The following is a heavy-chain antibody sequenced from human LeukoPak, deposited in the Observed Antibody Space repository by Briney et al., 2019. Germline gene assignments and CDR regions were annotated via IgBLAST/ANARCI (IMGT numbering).Heavy chain of an antibody. Sequence: QPGGSLRLSCAASGFTFSSYNMNWVRQAPGKAMEWVSAISGSGGSTYYADSVKGRFTISRDNSKNTLYLQMNSLRAEDTAVYYCAELGITMIGGVWGKGTTVTISS. J-gene: IGHJ6*04. CDR3: AELGITMIGGV. V-gene: IGHV3-23*01. D-gene: IGHD3-10*02. CDR2: ISGSGGST. CDR1: GFTFSSYN.